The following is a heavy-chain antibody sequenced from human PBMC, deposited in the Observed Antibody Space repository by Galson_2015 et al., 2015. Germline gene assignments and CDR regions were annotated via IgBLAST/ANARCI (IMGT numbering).Heavy chain of an antibody. Sequence: SLRLSCAASGFTLNSHAMAWVRQPPGKGPEWVSALSGNSVIKHYADSVKGRFTISKDNSENTLYLQMNSLRGEDTALYYCAKFGAGFDAWFDSWGQGTLVTVSS. V-gene: IGHV3-23*01. D-gene: IGHD3-9*01. J-gene: IGHJ5*01. CDR2: LSGNSVIK. CDR1: GFTLNSHA. CDR3: AKFGAGFDAWFDS.